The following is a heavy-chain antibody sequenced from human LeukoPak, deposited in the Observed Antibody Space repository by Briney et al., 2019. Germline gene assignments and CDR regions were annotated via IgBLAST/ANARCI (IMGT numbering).Heavy chain of an antibody. CDR3: ARAQLELRI. V-gene: IGHV4-59*01. CDR1: GDSISSYY. J-gene: IGHJ4*02. Sequence: KPSETLSLTCTVSGDSISSYYWSWIRQPPGKGLEWIGYLYNDGSTSYNSSLKRRVTISVDTSKNQFSLKLSSVTAADTAVYYCARAQLELRIWGQGTLVTVSS. D-gene: IGHD1-1*01. CDR2: LYNDGST.